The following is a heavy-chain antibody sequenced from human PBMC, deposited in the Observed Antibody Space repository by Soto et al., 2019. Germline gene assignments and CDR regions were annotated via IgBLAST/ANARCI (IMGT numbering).Heavy chain of an antibody. CDR1: GDTFTFYS. J-gene: IGHJ4*02. V-gene: IGHV1-69*02. Sequence: QVQLVQSGAEVKRPGSSVKVSCKASGDTFTFYSINWVRQAPGLGLEWMGRINPILSMSNYAQRCQGRVTSTXDXTTSTAYMELSSLRSEDTAIYYCASSYGSGYRAFDYWGQGALVTVSS. CDR2: INPILSMS. CDR3: ASSYGSGYRAFDY. D-gene: IGHD3-10*01.